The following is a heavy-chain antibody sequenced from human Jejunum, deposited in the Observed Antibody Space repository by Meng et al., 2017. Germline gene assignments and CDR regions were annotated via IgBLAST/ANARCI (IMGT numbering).Heavy chain of an antibody. CDR1: GGSISSSSYH. Sequence: QLQLQESGPGLVKPSETLSLPCTLSGGSISSSSYHWGWIRQPPGKGLEWIGNIFYSGSTYYNPSLKSRVTISVDTPKNQFSLKLSPVTAAETAVYYCARRDYSNWFYPWGQGALVTVSS. D-gene: IGHD4-11*01. CDR2: IFYSGST. V-gene: IGHV4-39*01. CDR3: ARRDYSNWFYP. J-gene: IGHJ5*02.